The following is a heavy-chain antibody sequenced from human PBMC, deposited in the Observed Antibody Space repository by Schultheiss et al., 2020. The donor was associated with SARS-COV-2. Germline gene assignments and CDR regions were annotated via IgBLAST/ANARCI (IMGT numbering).Heavy chain of an antibody. D-gene: IGHD4-23*01. CDR2: ISGSGGST. Sequence: GGSLRLSCAASGFTFSSYAMSWVRQAPGKGLEWVSAISGSGGSTYYADSVKGRFTISRDNAKNTLYLQMNSLRAGDTAVYYCARDSPIYGGNPYGYWGQGTLVTVSS. CDR3: ARDSPIYGGNPYGY. CDR1: GFTFSSYA. J-gene: IGHJ4*02. V-gene: IGHV3-23*01.